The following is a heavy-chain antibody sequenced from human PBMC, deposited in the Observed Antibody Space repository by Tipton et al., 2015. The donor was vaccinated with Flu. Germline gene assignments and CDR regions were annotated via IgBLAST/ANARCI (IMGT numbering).Heavy chain of an antibody. CDR1: GGSISSYY. Sequence: TLSLTCTVSGGSISSYYWSWIRQPPGKGLEWIGYIYYSGSTNYNPSLKSRVTISVDTSKNQFSLKLSSVTAADTAVYYCARLQPRGAFDIWGQGTMVTVSS. V-gene: IGHV4-59*08. J-gene: IGHJ3*02. CDR3: ARLQPRGAFDI. CDR2: IYYSGST.